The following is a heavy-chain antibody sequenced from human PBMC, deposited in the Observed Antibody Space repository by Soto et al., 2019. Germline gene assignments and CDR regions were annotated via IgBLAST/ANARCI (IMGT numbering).Heavy chain of an antibody. CDR3: AHKGYGDYPLDY. CDR1: GFSLSTSGVG. V-gene: IGHV2-5*02. J-gene: IGHJ4*02. D-gene: IGHD4-17*01. CDR2: IYWDDSY. Sequence: QITLKESGPTLVKPTQPLTLTCTFSGFSLSTSGVGVGWIRQPPGKALEWLAVIYWDDSYHYSPSLRSRLTITNDTSKNQAVLTMTNMDPVDTATYYCAHKGYGDYPLDYWGQGTLVTVSS.